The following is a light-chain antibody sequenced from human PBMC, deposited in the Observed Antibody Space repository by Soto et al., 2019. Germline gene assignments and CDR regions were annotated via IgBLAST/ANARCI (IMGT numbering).Light chain of an antibody. Sequence: GESAALACSVSQSVSNNYLAWYKQRPGQAPRLLIYGASKRATGIPDRFSGSGSRPDLTFSFNRLPPGRVAFCYCKQYGSILGTIAQGTKVDIK. J-gene: IGKJ2*01. CDR3: KQYGSILGT. CDR2: GAS. CDR1: QSVSNNY. V-gene: IGKV3-20*01.